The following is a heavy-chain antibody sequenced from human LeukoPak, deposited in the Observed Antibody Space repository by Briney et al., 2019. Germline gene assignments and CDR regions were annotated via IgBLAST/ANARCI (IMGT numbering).Heavy chain of an antibody. CDR3: AKLVHDFYGSGTYFPSQ. CDR1: GGSFSGHY. Sequence: SETLSLTCAVSGGSFSGHYWNWIRQPPGKGLEWIGEINHGGSTNYNPSLKSRVTISVDTSKNHFSLKLSSVNAADTAVYYCAKLVHDFYGSGTYFPSQWGQGTLVTVSS. CDR2: INHGGST. D-gene: IGHD3-10*01. J-gene: IGHJ4*02. V-gene: IGHV4-34*01.